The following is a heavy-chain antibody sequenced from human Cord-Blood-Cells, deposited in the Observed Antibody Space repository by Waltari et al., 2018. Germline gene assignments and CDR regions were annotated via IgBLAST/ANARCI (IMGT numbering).Heavy chain of an antibody. CDR3: ARDPGIDAFDI. CDR2: IYYRWST. CDR1: GGSISSSSYY. V-gene: IGHV4-39*07. J-gene: IGHJ3*02. D-gene: IGHD3-10*01. Sequence: QLQLQESGPGLVKPSETLSLTCTVSGGSISSSSYYWGWIRQPPGKGLEWIGSIYYRWSTSYNPSLKSRVTISVDTSKNQFSLKLSSVTAADTAVYYCARDPGIDAFDIWGQGTMVTVSS.